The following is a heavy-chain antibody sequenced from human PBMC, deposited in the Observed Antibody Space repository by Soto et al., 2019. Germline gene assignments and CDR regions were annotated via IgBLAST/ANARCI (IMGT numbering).Heavy chain of an antibody. J-gene: IGHJ6*03. CDR1: GATFNDYT. V-gene: IGHV1-69*08. CDR2: VIPLLDAS. CDR3: ASGKSQMTHDRMGCYDYMDV. Sequence: QVQLVQSGAEVKKPGSSVRLSCAASGATFNDYTFTWVRRAPGQGLEWMGRVIPLLDASNYAEKFQDRVTITADRSTSTVYMELSGLKSEDSAIYYCASGKSQMTHDRMGCYDYMDVWGKGTTVTVSS. D-gene: IGHD2-2*01.